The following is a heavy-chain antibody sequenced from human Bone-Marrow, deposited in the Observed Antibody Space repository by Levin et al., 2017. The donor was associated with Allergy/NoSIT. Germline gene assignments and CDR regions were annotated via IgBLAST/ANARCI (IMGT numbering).Heavy chain of an antibody. V-gene: IGHV1-8*01. Sequence: GESLKISCKASGYTFTRYDINWVRQAIGQGLEWMGWMNPNSGNTGYAPKFQGRVTMTRNTSTGPAFLELTRLRSEYPAVYYCTRGAFDSNYHFYMDVWGKGTTVTVSS. J-gene: IGHJ6*03. CDR2: MNPNSGNT. CDR1: GYTFTRYD. D-gene: IGHD4-11*01. CDR3: TRGAFDSNYHFYMDV.